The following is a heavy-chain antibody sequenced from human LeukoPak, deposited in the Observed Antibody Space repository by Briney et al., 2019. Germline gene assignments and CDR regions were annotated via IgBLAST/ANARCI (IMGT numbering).Heavy chain of an antibody. Sequence: GGSLRLSCAASGFTFSSYGMHWVRQAPGKGLEWVAVICYDGSNKYYADFVKGRFTISRDNSKDTLYLQRNSLRAEDTAVYYCARGPSHNSYYYGSGSYYFAYFDYWGQGTLVTVSS. J-gene: IGHJ4*02. CDR2: ICYDGSNK. D-gene: IGHD3-10*01. V-gene: IGHV3-33*01. CDR1: GFTFSSYG. CDR3: ARGPSHNSYYYGSGSYYFAYFDY.